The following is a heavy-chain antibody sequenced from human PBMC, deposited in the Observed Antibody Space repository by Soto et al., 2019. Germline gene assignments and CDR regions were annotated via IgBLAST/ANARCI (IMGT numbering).Heavy chain of an antibody. D-gene: IGHD3-3*02. Sequence: QVHLVESGGGMVQPGRSLRLSCAASGFTFNDYVIHWVRQAAGKGLEWVASMTYDGATEYYADSVKGRFTVSRDNSKRTLSLQMNSLRPEDTAVYYCARVRLSIAVNDALDVWGQGTTVTVSS. J-gene: IGHJ3*01. CDR1: GFTFNDYV. CDR3: ARVRLSIAVNDALDV. CDR2: MTYDGATE. V-gene: IGHV3-30*14.